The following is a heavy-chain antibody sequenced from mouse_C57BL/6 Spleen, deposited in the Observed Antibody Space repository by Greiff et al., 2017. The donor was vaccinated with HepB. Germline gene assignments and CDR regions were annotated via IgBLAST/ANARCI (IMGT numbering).Heavy chain of an antibody. CDR2: IYPGGGYT. CDR3: ARSGRYYAMDY. Sequence: VQLQQSGAELVRPGTSVKMSCKASGYTFTNYWIGWAKQRPGHGLEWIGDIYPGGGYTNYNEKFKGKATLTADKSSSTAYMQFSSLTSEDSAIYYCARSGRYYAMDYWGQGTSVTVSS. CDR1: GYTFTNYW. D-gene: IGHD3-1*01. J-gene: IGHJ4*01. V-gene: IGHV1-63*01.